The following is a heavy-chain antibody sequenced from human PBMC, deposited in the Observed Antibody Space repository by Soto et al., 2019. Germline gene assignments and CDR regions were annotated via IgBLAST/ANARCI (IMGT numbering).Heavy chain of an antibody. CDR1: GGTFSSYA. CDR3: ARGPAMVRGVTKGSYYYGMDV. CDR2: IIPIFGTA. V-gene: IGHV1-69*13. Sequence: SVKVSCKASGGTFSSYAISWVRQAPGQGLEWMGGIIPIFGTANYAQKFQGRVTITADESTSTAYMELSSLRSEDTAVYYCARGPAMVRGVTKGSYYYGMDVWGQGTTVTVSS. D-gene: IGHD3-10*01. J-gene: IGHJ6*02.